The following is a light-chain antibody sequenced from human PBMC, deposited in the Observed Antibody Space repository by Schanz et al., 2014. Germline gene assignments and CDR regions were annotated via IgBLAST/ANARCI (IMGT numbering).Light chain of an antibody. Sequence: EIVLTQSPATLSLSPGERATLSCRASQSVSSYLAWYQQKPGQAPRLLIYDASNRATGIPDRFSGSGSGTDFTLTISRLEPEDFAVYYCQHYGSSSRTFGQGTKLEIK. V-gene: IGKV3-20*01. CDR1: QSVSSY. CDR2: DAS. J-gene: IGKJ2*01. CDR3: QHYGSSSRT.